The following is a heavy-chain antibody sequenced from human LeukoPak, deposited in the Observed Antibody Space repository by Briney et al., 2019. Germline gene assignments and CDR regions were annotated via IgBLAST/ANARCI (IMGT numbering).Heavy chain of an antibody. Sequence: SETLSLTCTVSGYSISSGYYWDWIRQPPEKGLEWIGSFDHSGSTFYNPSLKSRVTISVDTSKNQFSLKLSSVTAADTAMYYCAREYCSGGSCYSGYWGQGTLVTVSS. D-gene: IGHD2-15*01. CDR2: FDHSGST. V-gene: IGHV4-38-2*02. J-gene: IGHJ4*02. CDR3: AREYCSGGSCYSGY. CDR1: GYSISSGYY.